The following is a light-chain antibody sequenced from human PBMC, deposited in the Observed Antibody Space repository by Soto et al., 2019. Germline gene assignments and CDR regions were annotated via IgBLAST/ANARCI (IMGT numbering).Light chain of an antibody. V-gene: IGLV1-51*01. Sequence: QSVLTQPPSVSAAPGQKVTISCSGSSSNIGNNYVSWYQQLPGTAPKLLICDNNKRPSGIPDRFSGSKSGTSATLGITGLQTGDEADYYCGTGDSSLRAVVFGGGTKLPVL. CDR1: SSNIGNNY. J-gene: IGLJ2*01. CDR2: DNN. CDR3: GTGDSSLRAVV.